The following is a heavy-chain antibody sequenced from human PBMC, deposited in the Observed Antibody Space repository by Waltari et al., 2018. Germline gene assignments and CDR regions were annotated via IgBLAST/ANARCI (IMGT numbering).Heavy chain of an antibody. CDR3: AKVGGYGYFDY. D-gene: IGHD5-12*01. Sequence: EVQLVESGGVVVQPGGPLRLSCEASGFTFDDYTMHWVRQAPGKGLEWVSLISWDGGSTYYADSVKGRFTISRDNSKNSLYLQMNSLRTEDTALYYCAKVGGYGYFDYWGQGTLVTVSS. J-gene: IGHJ4*02. CDR2: ISWDGGST. CDR1: GFTFDDYT. V-gene: IGHV3-43*01.